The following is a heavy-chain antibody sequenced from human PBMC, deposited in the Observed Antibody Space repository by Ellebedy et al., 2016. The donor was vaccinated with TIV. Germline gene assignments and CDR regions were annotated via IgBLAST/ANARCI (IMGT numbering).Heavy chain of an antibody. V-gene: IGHV4-31*09. D-gene: IGHD6-19*01. Sequence: SETLSLXXTVSGGSISSGGYYWSWIRQHPGKGLEWIGYIYYSGSTYYNPSLKSRVTISVDKSKNQFSLKLSSVTAADTAVYYCATTGKAVALWGQGTLVTVSS. CDR3: ATTGKAVAL. CDR2: IYYSGST. J-gene: IGHJ4*02. CDR1: GGSISSGGYY.